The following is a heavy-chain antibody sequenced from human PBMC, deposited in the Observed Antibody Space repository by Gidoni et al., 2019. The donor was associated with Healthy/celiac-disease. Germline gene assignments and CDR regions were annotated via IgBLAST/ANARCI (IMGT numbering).Heavy chain of an antibody. CDR3: ARDRGKGGSGYYDY. D-gene: IGHD3-22*01. CDR1: GFPFSSYE. V-gene: IGHV3-48*03. J-gene: IGHJ4*02. CDR2: ISSSGSTI. Sequence: EVQLVESGGGLVQPGGSLSPSCAAPGFPFSSYEMTWVRQAPGKGLEWVSYISSSGSTIYYADSVKGRFTISRDNAKNSLYLQMNSLRAEDTAVYYCARDRGKGGSGYYDYWGQGTLVTVSS.